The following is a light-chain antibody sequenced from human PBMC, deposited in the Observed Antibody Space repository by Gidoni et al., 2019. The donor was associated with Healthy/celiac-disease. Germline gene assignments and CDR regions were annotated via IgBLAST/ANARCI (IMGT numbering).Light chain of an antibody. CDR3: QQYNSYSLYT. CDR2: DAY. V-gene: IGKV1-5*01. J-gene: IGKJ2*01. Sequence: DIQMIQYPSTLCASVGDRVTIPCRASQSSSSWLSWYQQKPGKAPQLLIYDAYSLENGVPARFSGSASGTEFTLTISSLQPDDFATYYCQQYNSYSLYTFGQXTKLEIK. CDR1: QSSSSW.